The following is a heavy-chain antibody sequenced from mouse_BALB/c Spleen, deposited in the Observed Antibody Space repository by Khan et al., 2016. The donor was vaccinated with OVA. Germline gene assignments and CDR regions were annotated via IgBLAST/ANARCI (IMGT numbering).Heavy chain of an antibody. V-gene: IGHV3-2*02. CDR2: ISYSGST. D-gene: IGHD1-1*01. Sequence: EVQLQESGPGLVKPSQSLSLTCTVTGYSITSDYAWNWIRQFPRNKLEWMGYISYSGSTSYNLSLKSRISITRDTYKNQSFLQLNSVTPSDSATYFCASSRYQACFAYCVHGTLVTVSS. CDR1: GYSITSDYA. J-gene: IGHJ3*01. CDR3: ASSRYQACFAY.